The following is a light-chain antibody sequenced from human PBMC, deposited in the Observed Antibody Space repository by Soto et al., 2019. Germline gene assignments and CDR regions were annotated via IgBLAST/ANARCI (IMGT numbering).Light chain of an antibody. V-gene: IGLV2-14*01. CDR1: SSDIGGYNY. Sequence: QSALTQPASVSGSPGQSITISCTGGSSDIGGYNYVSWYQQHPGKAPKLMIYEVTNRPSGVSDRFSGSKSGNTASLTISGLQAEDAADYYCSSYSSSTTLGFGGGTKLTVL. CDR2: EVT. CDR3: SSYSSSTTLG. J-gene: IGLJ2*01.